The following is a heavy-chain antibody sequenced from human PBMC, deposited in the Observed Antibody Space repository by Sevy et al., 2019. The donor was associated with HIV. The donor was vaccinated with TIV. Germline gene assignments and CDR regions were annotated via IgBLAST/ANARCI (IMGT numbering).Heavy chain of an antibody. CDR3: ARVFYRNWFDP. V-gene: IGHV3-48*01. J-gene: IGHJ5*02. CDR1: GFTFSSYS. CDR2: ISSSSSTI. Sequence: GGSLRLSCAASGFTFSSYSMNWVRQAPGKGLEWVSYISSSSSTIYYADSVKGRFTISRDNAKNSLYLQMNSLRAEDTAEYYCARVFYRNWFDPWGQGTLVTVSS. D-gene: IGHD1-26*01.